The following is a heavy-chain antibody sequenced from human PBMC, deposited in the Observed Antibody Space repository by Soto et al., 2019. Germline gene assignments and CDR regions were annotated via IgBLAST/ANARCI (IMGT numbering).Heavy chain of an antibody. V-gene: IGHV1-46*01. Sequence: QVQLVQSGAEVKKPGASVKVSCKASGYSFITSNYMHWVRQAPGQGLEWMGIINPTGSMTKYSQRFEGRLTMTRDTSTSTDDMDLTTLTSEDTAVYFCARDTGYDHDAFDIWGQGTMVTVSS. D-gene: IGHD5-12*01. J-gene: IGHJ3*02. CDR3: ARDTGYDHDAFDI. CDR2: INPTGSMT. CDR1: GYSFITSNY.